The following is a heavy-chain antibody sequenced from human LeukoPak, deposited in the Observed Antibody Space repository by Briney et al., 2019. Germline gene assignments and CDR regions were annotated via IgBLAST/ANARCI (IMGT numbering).Heavy chain of an antibody. CDR2: IYYSGST. J-gene: IGHJ3*02. Sequence: PSETLSLTCTVSGGSMNGYYWSWIRQPPGKGLEWIGYIYYSGSTNYNPSLKSRVTISVDTSKNQFSLKLSSVTAADTAVYYCARVARSETDAFDIWGQGTMVTVSS. V-gene: IGHV4-59*01. CDR1: GGSMNGYY. CDR3: ARVARSETDAFDI.